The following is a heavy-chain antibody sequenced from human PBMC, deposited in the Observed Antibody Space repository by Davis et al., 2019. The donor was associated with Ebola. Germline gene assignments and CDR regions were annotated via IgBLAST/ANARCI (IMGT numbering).Heavy chain of an antibody. Sequence: MPSETLSLTCTVSGGSISSYYWSWIRQPPGKGLEWIGYIYYSGSTNYNPSLKSRVTISVDTSKNQFSLKLSSVTAADTAVYYCARVTGYYGSGTYTYFFDYWGQGTLVTVSS. CDR1: GGSISSYY. J-gene: IGHJ4*02. V-gene: IGHV4-59*01. CDR3: ARVTGYYGSGTYTYFFDY. CDR2: IYYSGST. D-gene: IGHD3-10*01.